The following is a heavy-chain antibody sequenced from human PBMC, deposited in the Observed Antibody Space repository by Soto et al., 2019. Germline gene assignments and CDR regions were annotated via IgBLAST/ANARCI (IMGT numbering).Heavy chain of an antibody. CDR2: ISSSGGTI. Sequence: VGSLRLSCAASGLTFSSYSMNWVRQAPGKGLEWLSYISSSGGTIYYADSVKGRFTISRDNAKNSLFLQMNSLRAEDTALYYCANSFDYWGHGTLVTVSS. J-gene: IGHJ4*01. CDR3: ANSFDY. CDR1: GLTFSSYS. V-gene: IGHV3-48*01.